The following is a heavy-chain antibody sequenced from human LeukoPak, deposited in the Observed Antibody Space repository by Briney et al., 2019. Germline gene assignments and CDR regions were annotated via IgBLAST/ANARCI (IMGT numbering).Heavy chain of an antibody. V-gene: IGHV3-30*03. CDR2: ISYDGRNK. CDR1: GFTFSSYG. Sequence: PGGSLRLSCAASGFTFSSYGMHWVRQAPGKGLEWVAAISYDGRNKEYVDSVKGRFTISRDNSKNTLYLQMNSLRAEDAAIYYCATIGDRRTGELYRIDYWGQGTLVTVSS. J-gene: IGHJ4*02. CDR3: ATIGDRRTGELYRIDY. D-gene: IGHD7-27*01.